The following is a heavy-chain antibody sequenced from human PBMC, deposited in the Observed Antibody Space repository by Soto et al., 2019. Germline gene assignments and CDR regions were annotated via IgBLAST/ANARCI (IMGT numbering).Heavy chain of an antibody. D-gene: IGHD5-18*01. CDR3: TRHTSDRYGSDY. Sequence: PGESLKISCQGSGYSFISYWIGWVRQMPGKGLELMGIIYAGDSETRYSPSFQGQVSISVDKSMSTAYLQWSSLKASDTAMYYCTRHTSDRYGSDYWGQGTLVTVSS. J-gene: IGHJ4*02. V-gene: IGHV5-51*01. CDR2: IYAGDSET. CDR1: GYSFISYW.